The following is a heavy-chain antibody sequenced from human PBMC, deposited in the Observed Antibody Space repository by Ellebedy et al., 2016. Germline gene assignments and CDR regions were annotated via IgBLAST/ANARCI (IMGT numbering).Heavy chain of an antibody. J-gene: IGHJ6*03. D-gene: IGHD4-11*01. CDR1: GGSISSGGHY. CDR2: IHYSGNT. V-gene: IGHV4-31*03. CDR3: AREQYGNYGGYYMDV. Sequence: SETLSLTXTVSGGSISSGGHYWSWIRQHPGKGLEWIGYIHYSGNTYYSPSLRGRVYISVDTSKNQFSLRLSSVTAADTAVYYCAREQYGNYGGYYMDVWGKGTTVTVSS.